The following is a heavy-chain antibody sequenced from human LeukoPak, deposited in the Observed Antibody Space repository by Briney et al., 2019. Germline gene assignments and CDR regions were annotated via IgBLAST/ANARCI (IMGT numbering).Heavy chain of an antibody. J-gene: IGHJ4*02. V-gene: IGHV3-13*01. CDR3: TGNYYGSGSYADFVY. CDR1: GFTFSRYD. CDR2: IGTAGEI. Sequence: GGSLRLSCAASGFTFSRYDMHWVRQPTGKGLEWVSGIGTAGEIYYPGSVKGRFTISRENAKNSLYLQMNSLRAGDTAVYYCTGNYYGSGSYADFVYWGQGTLVTVSS. D-gene: IGHD3-10*01.